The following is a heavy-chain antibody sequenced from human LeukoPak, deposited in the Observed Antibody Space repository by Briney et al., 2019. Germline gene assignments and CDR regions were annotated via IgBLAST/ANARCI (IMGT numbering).Heavy chain of an antibody. D-gene: IGHD5-12*01. V-gene: IGHV5-51*01. CDR3: ARRQYSGYDFDF. CDR1: GYSFTNYW. Sequence: GESLKISCQTSGYSFTNYWIGWVRQMPGKRLEWMGIIYPRDSDTRYSPSFQGQVTVSADKSISTAYLQWSSLEASDTAIYYCARRQYSGYDFDFWGQGTLVTVSS. CDR2: IYPRDSDT. J-gene: IGHJ4*02.